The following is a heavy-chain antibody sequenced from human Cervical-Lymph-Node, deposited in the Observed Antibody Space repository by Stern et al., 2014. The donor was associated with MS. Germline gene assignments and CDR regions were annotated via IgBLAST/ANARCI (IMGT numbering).Heavy chain of an antibody. J-gene: IGHJ6*02. CDR1: GYTFTSYS. V-gene: IGHV1-46*01. D-gene: IGHD6-19*01. CDR2: ISPSGGTI. Sequence: VQLEESGAEVKKPGASVKVSCKASGYTFTSYSINWVRQAPGQGLEWMGRISPSGGTISYAQKFQGRVTMTRDTSTSTVYMELSSLRSEDTDVYYCAREVAGHRLGMMDVWGQGTTVTVSS. CDR3: AREVAGHRLGMMDV.